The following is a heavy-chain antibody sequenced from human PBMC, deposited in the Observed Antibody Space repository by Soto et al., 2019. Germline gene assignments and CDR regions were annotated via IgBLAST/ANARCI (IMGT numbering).Heavy chain of an antibody. CDR3: ARDSLSHYGMDV. V-gene: IGHV3-33*01. CDR1: GFTFSSYG. J-gene: IGHJ6*02. CDR2: IWYDGSNN. Sequence: QVQLVESGGGVVQPGRSLRLSCAASGFTFSSYGMHWVRQAPGKGLEWVAVIWYDGSNNYYADSVKGRFTISRDNSKNTLYLQMNSLRAEDTAVYYCARDSLSHYGMDVWGQGTTVTVSS.